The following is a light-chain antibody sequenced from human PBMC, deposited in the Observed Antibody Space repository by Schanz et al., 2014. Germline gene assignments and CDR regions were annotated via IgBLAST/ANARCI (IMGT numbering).Light chain of an antibody. J-gene: IGKJ5*01. CDR2: GAS. CDR1: QSVSSN. Sequence: EIVMTQSPATLSVSPGERVTLSCRASQSVSSNLAWYQQRPGQAPRLLIYGASTRATGVAARISGGGSGTEFTLTISSLQSEDFAVYYCQQYGSSPSITFGQGTRLEIK. CDR3: QQYGSSPSIT. V-gene: IGKV3-15*01.